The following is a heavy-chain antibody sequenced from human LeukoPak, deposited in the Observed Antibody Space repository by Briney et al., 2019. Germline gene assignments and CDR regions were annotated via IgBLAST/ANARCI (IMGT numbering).Heavy chain of an antibody. CDR3: AKDGGGVVTYFFDY. CDR2: ISSSSSYI. D-gene: IGHD3-3*01. J-gene: IGHJ4*02. CDR1: GFTFSSYS. V-gene: IGHV3-21*04. Sequence: GGSLRLSCAASGFTFSSYSMNWVRQAPGKGLEWVPSISSSSSYIYYADSVKGRFTISRDNAKNSLYLQMNSLRAEDMALYYCAKDGGGVVTYFFDYWGQGTLVTVSS.